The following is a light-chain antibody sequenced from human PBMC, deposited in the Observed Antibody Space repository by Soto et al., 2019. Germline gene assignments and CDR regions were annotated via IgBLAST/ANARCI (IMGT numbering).Light chain of an antibody. CDR3: QAYDYSLTAFV. CDR2: EVR. V-gene: IGLV2-14*01. CDR1: SSDIGGYDY. J-gene: IGLJ3*02. Sequence: QSALTQPASVSGSPGQSITISCTGTSSDIGGYDYVSWYQQRPGKAPKLMIYEVRYRPSGVSNRFSGSKSGNTASLTISGLQAGDEAVYYCQAYDYSLTAFVFGGGTKVTVL.